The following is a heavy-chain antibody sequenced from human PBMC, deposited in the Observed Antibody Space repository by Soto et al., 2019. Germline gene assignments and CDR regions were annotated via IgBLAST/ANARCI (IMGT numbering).Heavy chain of an antibody. CDR1: GGSISSGGSY. Sequence: VPLQESGPGLVKPSQTLSLTCTVAGGSISSGGSYWSWIRQHPGKGLEWSGYIYYSGSTYYNPSLKSRVTISVDTSKNQFSLKLSSVTAADTAVYYCASAGTICGVVSMDVWGKGTTVTVSS. CDR2: IYYSGST. CDR3: ASAGTICGVVSMDV. V-gene: IGHV4-31*03. J-gene: IGHJ6*03. D-gene: IGHD3-3*01.